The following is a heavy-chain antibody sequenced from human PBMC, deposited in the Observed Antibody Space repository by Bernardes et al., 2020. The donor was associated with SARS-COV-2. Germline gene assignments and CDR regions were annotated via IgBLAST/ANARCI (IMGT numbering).Heavy chain of an antibody. J-gene: IGHJ6*02. Sequence: ASVKVSCKASGYTFTSSDINWVRHVPGQGLEWMGWLNPNIGNTGYAQKFQGRITMTRDTSISTVYMELSSLRSEDTAIYYCARVNEHYYYYGMDVWGQGTTVTVSS. CDR1: GYTFTSSD. CDR2: LNPNIGNT. V-gene: IGHV1-8*02. CDR3: ARVNEHYYYYGMDV.